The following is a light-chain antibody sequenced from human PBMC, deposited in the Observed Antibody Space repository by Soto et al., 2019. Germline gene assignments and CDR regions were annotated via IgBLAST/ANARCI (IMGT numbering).Light chain of an antibody. CDR1: QSISRG. CDR2: DAS. J-gene: IGKJ1*01. V-gene: IGKV1-5*01. CDR3: QHYSAVWA. Sequence: DIQMTQSPSTLSASVGDRVTITCRASQSISRGLAWYQQKPGKAPNLLIYDASTLESVVPSRFSGSGSGTEFTLTISSLQPDDFATYYCQHYSAVWAFGQGTKVDIK.